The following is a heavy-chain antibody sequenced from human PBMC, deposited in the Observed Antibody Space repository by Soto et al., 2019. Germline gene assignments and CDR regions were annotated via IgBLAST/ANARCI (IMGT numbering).Heavy chain of an antibody. D-gene: IGHD2-15*01. CDR1: GGSISSSNW. Sequence: QVQLQESGPGLVKASGTLSLTCAVSGGSISSSNWWSWVRQPPGKGLEWIGENYHSGSTNYNPSLKSRVTISVDKSKNQFSLKLSSMTAADTAVYYCARVVVVAATLWWFDPWGQGTLVTVSS. CDR3: ARVVVVAATLWWFDP. CDR2: NYHSGST. V-gene: IGHV4-4*02. J-gene: IGHJ5*02.